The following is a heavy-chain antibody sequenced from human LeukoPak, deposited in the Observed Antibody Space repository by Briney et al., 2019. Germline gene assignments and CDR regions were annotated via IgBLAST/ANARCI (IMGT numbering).Heavy chain of an antibody. Sequence: ASVKVSCKVSGYTLTELFMHWVRQAPGKGLEWVGGFDPEDGETIYAQKFQGRVTLTQDTSTDTAYMELSSLRSEDTDVYYCATAKVFCSGGSCRNYYFDYWGQGTLVTVSS. CDR3: ATAKVFCSGGSCRNYYFDY. D-gene: IGHD2-15*01. CDR1: GYTLTELF. CDR2: FDPEDGET. V-gene: IGHV1-24*01. J-gene: IGHJ4*02.